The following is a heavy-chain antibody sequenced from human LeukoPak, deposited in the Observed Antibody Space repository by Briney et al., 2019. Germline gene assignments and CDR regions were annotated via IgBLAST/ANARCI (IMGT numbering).Heavy chain of an antibody. Sequence: GGSLRLSCAASGFTVSSNYMSWVRQAPGKGLEWVSSISSSSSYIYYADSLKGRFTISRDNAKNSLYLQMNSLRAEDTAVFYCVRERFYFDSSGYSGASTLWGQGALVTVSS. CDR3: VRERFYFDSSGYSGASTL. V-gene: IGHV3-21*01. J-gene: IGHJ4*02. D-gene: IGHD3-22*01. CDR2: ISSSSSYI. CDR1: GFTVSSNY.